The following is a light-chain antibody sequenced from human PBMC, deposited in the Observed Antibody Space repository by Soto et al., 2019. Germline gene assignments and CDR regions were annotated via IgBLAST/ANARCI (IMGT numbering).Light chain of an antibody. CDR3: QQTYTPPYT. Sequence: DIQMTQSPSSLSASVGDTVTITCRASQSIGNNLSWYQQKPGKAPKLLIYGASSLESGVPSRFSGTGAGTDFSLTISSLQPEDFATYYCQQTYTPPYTSGQGTKLEIK. V-gene: IGKV1-39*01. CDR2: GAS. CDR1: QSIGNN. J-gene: IGKJ2*01.